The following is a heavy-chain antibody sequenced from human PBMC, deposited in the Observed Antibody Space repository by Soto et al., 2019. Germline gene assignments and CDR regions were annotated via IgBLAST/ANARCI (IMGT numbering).Heavy chain of an antibody. CDR2: IIPIFGTA. V-gene: IGHV1-69*13. CDR3: ASKGRRFANYYYYYGMDV. CDR1: GGTFSSYA. Sequence: SVKVSCKASGGTFSSYAISWVRQAPGQGLEWMGGIIPIFGTANYAQKFQGRVTITADESTSTAYMELSSLRSEDTAVYYCASKGRRFANYYYYYGMDVWGQGTTVTVSS. J-gene: IGHJ6*02. D-gene: IGHD3-10*01.